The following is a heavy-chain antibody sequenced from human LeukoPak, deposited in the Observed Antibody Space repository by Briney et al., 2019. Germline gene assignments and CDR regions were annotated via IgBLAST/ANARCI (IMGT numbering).Heavy chain of an antibody. Sequence: GGSLGLSCAVSGFTFNTYAMRWVRQAPGKGLEWVSTINNAGKTYYADSVKGRFTISRDISKNTLYLQMNSVRAEDTAVYYCAKGSYHPHYYFDYWGQGTLVTVSS. J-gene: IGHJ4*02. V-gene: IGHV3-23*01. CDR3: AKGSYHPHYYFDY. CDR2: INNAGKT. D-gene: IGHD2-2*01. CDR1: GFTFNTYA.